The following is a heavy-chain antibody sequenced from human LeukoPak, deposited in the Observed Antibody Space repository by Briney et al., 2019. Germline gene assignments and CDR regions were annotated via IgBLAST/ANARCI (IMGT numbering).Heavy chain of an antibody. Sequence: ASVKVSCKASGYTFTGYYIHWARQAPGQGLEWMGWINPNSGGTNSAQRFQGRVTMTRDRSISTAYMELSRLRSGDTAVYYCARSDTGTSMSPYYYFGMDVWGQGTTVTVSS. CDR1: GYTFTGYY. J-gene: IGHJ6*02. D-gene: IGHD5-18*01. CDR2: INPNSGGT. V-gene: IGHV1-2*02. CDR3: ARSDTGTSMSPYYYFGMDV.